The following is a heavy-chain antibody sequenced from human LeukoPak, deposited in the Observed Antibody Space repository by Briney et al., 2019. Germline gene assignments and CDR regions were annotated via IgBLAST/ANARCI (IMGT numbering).Heavy chain of an antibody. D-gene: IGHD3-3*01. CDR1: GGSTSSSNW. Sequence: SGTLSLTCALSGGSTSSSNWWSWVRQPPGRGLEGSGVIYHSGSTNYNQSLKSRVTISVDKSKNQFCLKLSSVTAADTAVYYCARDLDGVSVFGVVMGSIHWFDRWGQGTLVTVSP. J-gene: IGHJ5*02. CDR2: IYHSGST. V-gene: IGHV4-4*02. CDR3: ARDLDGVSVFGVVMGSIHWFDR.